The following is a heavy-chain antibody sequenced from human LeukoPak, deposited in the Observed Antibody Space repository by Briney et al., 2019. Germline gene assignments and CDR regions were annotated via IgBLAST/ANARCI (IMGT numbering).Heavy chain of an antibody. CDR2: ISGSGGST. D-gene: IGHD5-18*01. J-gene: IGHJ4*02. CDR1: GFTFSPFA. CDR3: AKEGYRYGSAICY. V-gene: IGHV3-23*01. Sequence: GGSLRLSCAASGFTFSPFAMSWVRQAPGEGLEWVSAISGSGGSTYYADSVKGRFTISRDNSKNTLYLQMNSLRAEDTAVYYCAKEGYRYGSAICYWGQVALVTVSS.